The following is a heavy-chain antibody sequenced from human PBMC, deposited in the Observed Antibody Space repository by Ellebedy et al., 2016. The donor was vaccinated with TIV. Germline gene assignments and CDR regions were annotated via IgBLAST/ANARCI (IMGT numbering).Heavy chain of an antibody. CDR2: IKQDGSVQ. J-gene: IGHJ2*01. V-gene: IGHV3-7*01. CDR1: GFTLSTHW. D-gene: IGHD4-17*01. CDR3: ARKGPAPTTVPPNWYFDL. Sequence: GESLKISCAASGFTLSTHWMSWVRQAPGKGLEWVASIKQDGSVQFYVNSVRGRFTISRDNSKTSTYLQMNSLRAEDTAVYYCARKGPAPTTVPPNWYFDLWGRGTLVTVSS.